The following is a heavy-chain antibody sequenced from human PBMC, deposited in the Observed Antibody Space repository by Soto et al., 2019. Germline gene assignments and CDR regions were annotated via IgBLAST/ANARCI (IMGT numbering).Heavy chain of an antibody. V-gene: IGHV3-23*01. CDR3: AKDPDGSGSYRRYYYYYYYMDV. D-gene: IGHD3-10*01. CDR2: ISGSGGST. Sequence: HPGGSLRLSCAASGFTFSSYAMSWVRQAPGKGLEWVSAISGSGGSTYYADSVKGRFTISRDNSKNTLYLQMNSLRAEDTAVYYCAKDPDGSGSYRRYYYYYYYMDVWGKGTTVTVSS. J-gene: IGHJ6*03. CDR1: GFTFSSYA.